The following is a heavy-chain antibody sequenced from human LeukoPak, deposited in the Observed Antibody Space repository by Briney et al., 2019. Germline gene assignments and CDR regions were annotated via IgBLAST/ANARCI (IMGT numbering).Heavy chain of an antibody. D-gene: IGHD3-22*01. Sequence: SVKVSCKASGGTFSSYAISWVRQAPGQGLEWMGGIIPIFGTANYARKFQGRVTITADKSTSTAYMELSSLRSEVTAVYYCARDYYDSSGTHPYYFDYWGQGTLVTVSS. V-gene: IGHV1-69*06. J-gene: IGHJ4*02. CDR1: GGTFSSYA. CDR2: IIPIFGTA. CDR3: ARDYYDSSGTHPYYFDY.